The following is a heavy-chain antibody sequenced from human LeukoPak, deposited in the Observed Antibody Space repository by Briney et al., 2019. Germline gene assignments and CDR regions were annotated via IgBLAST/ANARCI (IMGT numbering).Heavy chain of an antibody. CDR1: GFTFSSYA. J-gene: IGHJ1*01. V-gene: IGHV3-23*01. D-gene: IGHD3-10*01. CDR3: AKVMQWFGELQVYFQH. CDR2: ISGSGGST. Sequence: GGSLRLSCAASGFTFSSYAMSWVRQAPGKGLEWVSAISGSGGSTYYADSVKGRFTISRDNSKNTLYLQMNSLRAEDTAVYYCAKVMQWFGELQVYFQHWGQGTLVTVSS.